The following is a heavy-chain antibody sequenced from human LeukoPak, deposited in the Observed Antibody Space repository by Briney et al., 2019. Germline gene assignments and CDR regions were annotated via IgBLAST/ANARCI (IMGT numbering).Heavy chain of an antibody. CDR3: ARGFLRRWLQQSDTFDI. V-gene: IGHV3-7*04. J-gene: IGHJ3*02. CDR2: INQDGSEN. Sequence: GGSLRLSCAASGFTFRISWMNWVRQTPGKGLEWVAHINQDGSENYYVGSVKGRFTISRDNAKNSLYLQMNSLGAEDTAVYYCARGFLRRWLQQSDTFDIWGQGTMVTVSS. CDR1: GFTFRISW. D-gene: IGHD5-24*01.